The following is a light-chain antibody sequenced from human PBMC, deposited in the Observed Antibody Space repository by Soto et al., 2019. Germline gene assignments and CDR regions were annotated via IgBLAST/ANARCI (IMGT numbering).Light chain of an antibody. V-gene: IGLV2-8*01. Sequence: QSALTQPPSSSGSPGQSVTISCTGTSSYVGAYNYVSWYQQHAGKAPKLVMYDVTKRPSGVPDRFSGSKSANTASLTVSGLQAEDEADYYCSSFASSNTWVFGGGTKLTVL. J-gene: IGLJ3*02. CDR1: SSYVGAYNY. CDR2: DVT. CDR3: SSFASSNTWV.